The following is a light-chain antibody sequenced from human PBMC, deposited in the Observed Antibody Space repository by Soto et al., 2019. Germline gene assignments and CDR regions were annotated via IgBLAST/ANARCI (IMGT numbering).Light chain of an antibody. CDR2: DVS. Sequence: QSVLTQPASVSGSPGQSITISCTGTISDVGGYNYVSWYQQHPGKAPKLMIYDVSDRPSGVSYRFSGSKSGNTASLTISGLQADDEADYYCSSYTGSSTLVIFGGGTKVTVL. J-gene: IGLJ2*01. CDR3: SSYTGSSTLVI. V-gene: IGLV2-14*01. CDR1: ISDVGGYNY.